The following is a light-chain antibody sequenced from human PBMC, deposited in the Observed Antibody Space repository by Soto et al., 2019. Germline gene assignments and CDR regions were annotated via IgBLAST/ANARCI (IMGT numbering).Light chain of an antibody. CDR1: RSISSY. Sequence: DIQMTQSPSSLSASVGDTVTISCRASRSISSYLNWYQQKPGKAPNLLIYTASSLQSGVPSRFSGSGSGTDFTLTISSLQPEDFATYYCQQSYSTPITFGQGTRLEIK. J-gene: IGKJ5*01. V-gene: IGKV1-39*01. CDR3: QQSYSTPIT. CDR2: TAS.